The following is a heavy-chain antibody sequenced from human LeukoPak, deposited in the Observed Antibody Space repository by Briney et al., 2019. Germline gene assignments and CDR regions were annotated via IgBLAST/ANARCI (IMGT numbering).Heavy chain of an antibody. CDR2: IYTSGST. Sequence: SQTLSLTCTVSGGSISSGSYYWSWIRQPAGKGLEWIGRIYTSGSTNYNPSLKSRVTISVDTSKNQFSLKLSSVTAADTAVYYCAREVGYCSGGSCYLANSFDYWGQGTLVTVSS. CDR3: AREVGYCSGGSCYLANSFDY. CDR1: GGSISSGSYY. D-gene: IGHD2-15*01. J-gene: IGHJ4*02. V-gene: IGHV4-61*02.